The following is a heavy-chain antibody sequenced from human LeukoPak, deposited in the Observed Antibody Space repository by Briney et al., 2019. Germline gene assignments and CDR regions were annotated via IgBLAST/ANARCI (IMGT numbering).Heavy chain of an antibody. CDR3: AKEIRTYYYGSGSYGFDY. CDR2: ISWNSGSI. D-gene: IGHD3-10*01. CDR1: GFTFSSYW. J-gene: IGHJ4*02. Sequence: GGSLRLSCAASGFTFSSYWMHWVRQAPGKGLEWVSGISWNSGSIGYADSVKGRFTISRDNAKNSLYLQMNSLRAEDTALYYCAKEIRTYYYGSGSYGFDYWGQGTLVTVSS. V-gene: IGHV3-9*01.